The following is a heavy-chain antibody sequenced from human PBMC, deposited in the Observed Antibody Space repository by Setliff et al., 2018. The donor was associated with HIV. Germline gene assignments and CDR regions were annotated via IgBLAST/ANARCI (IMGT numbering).Heavy chain of an antibody. J-gene: IGHJ3*02. CDR2: ISSSSSYI. Sequence: GGSLRLSCAASGFTFSSYSMNWVRQAPGKGLEWVSFISSSSSYIYYADSVKGRFTISRDNAKNSLYLQLNSLRPEDTAVYYCARDPGYKSTWYGVFDIWGQGTMVTVSS. D-gene: IGHD6-13*01. CDR1: GFTFSSYS. CDR3: ARDPGYKSTWYGVFDI. V-gene: IGHV3-21*04.